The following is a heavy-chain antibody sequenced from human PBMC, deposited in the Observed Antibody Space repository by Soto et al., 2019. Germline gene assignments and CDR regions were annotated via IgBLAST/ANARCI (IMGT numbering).Heavy chain of an antibody. J-gene: IGHJ6*03. V-gene: IGHV4-34*01. Sequence: SETLSLTCAVYGGSFSGYYWSWIRQPPGKGLEWIGEINHSGSTNYNPSLKSRVTISVDTSKNQFSLKLSSVTAADTAVYYCARGGHGLWFGESSRYMDVWGKGTTVTVSS. CDR3: ARGGHGLWFGESSRYMDV. CDR2: INHSGST. D-gene: IGHD3-10*01. CDR1: GGSFSGYY.